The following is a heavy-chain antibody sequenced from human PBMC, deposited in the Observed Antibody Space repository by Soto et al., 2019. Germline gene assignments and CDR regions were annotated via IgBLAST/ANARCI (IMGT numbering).Heavy chain of an antibody. CDR1: GYTFTSYG. J-gene: IGHJ5*02. V-gene: IGHV1-18*01. CDR3: ARGIVDTAMGENWFDP. Sequence: ASVKVSCKASGYTFTSYGISWVRQAPGQGLEWMGWVSAYNGNTNYAQKLQGRVTMTTDTSTSTAYMELRSLRSDDTAVYYCARGIVDTAMGENWFDPWGQGTLVTVSS. CDR2: VSAYNGNT. D-gene: IGHD5-18*01.